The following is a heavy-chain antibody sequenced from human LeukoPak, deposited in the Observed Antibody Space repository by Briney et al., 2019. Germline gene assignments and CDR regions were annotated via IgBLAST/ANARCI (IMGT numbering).Heavy chain of an antibody. V-gene: IGHV1-69*15. CDR3: ARGSPALIVVGEGFDP. CDR2: IIPIFGTA. J-gene: IGHJ5*02. CDR1: GGTFSSYA. Sequence: ASVKVSFKASGGTFSSYAISWVRQAPGQGLEWMGRIIPIFGTANYAQKFQGRVTVTADESTSTAYMELSSLRSEDTAVYYCARGSPALIVVGEGFDPWGQGTLVTVSS. D-gene: IGHD2-15*01.